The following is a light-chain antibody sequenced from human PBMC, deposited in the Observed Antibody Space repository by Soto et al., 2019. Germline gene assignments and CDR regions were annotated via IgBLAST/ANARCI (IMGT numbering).Light chain of an antibody. CDR2: GAS. CDR1: QSVRSH. CDR3: QQYEQWPPYT. J-gene: IGKJ1*01. V-gene: IGKV3-15*01. Sequence: ELVMTQSPTTVSVSPGDRVTLXXRARQSVRSHLAWYQQKPGQAPRLXXYGASTRPTSVPARFSGSGSGTEFTLTISSLQSEDFAVYYCQQYEQWPPYTFGQGTKVDIK.